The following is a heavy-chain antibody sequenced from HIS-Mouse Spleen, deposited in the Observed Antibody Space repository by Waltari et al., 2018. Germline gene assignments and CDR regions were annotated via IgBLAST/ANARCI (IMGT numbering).Heavy chain of an antibody. D-gene: IGHD3-10*01. V-gene: IGHV4-34*01. CDR2: INHSGST. J-gene: IGHJ4*02. Sequence: QVQLQQWGAGLLKPSETLSLNCAVYGGSFSAYYWSWIRQPPGKGLEWIGEINHSGSTNYNPSLKSRVTISVDTSKNQFSLKLSSVTAADTAVYYCASRMVRGVMDYWGQGTLVTVSS. CDR3: ASRMVRGVMDY. CDR1: GGSFSAYY.